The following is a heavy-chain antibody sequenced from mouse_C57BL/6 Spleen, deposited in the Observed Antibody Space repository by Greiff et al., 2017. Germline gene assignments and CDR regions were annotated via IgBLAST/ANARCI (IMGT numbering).Heavy chain of an antibody. J-gene: IGHJ2*01. Sequence: QVQLKQPGAELVRPGSSVKLSCKASGYTFTSYWMHWVKQRPIQGLEWIGNIDPSDSETHYNQKFKDKATLTVDKSSSTAYMQLSSLTAEDSAVYYCAATVVADYWGQGTTLTVSS. D-gene: IGHD1-1*01. CDR2: IDPSDSET. V-gene: IGHV1-52*01. CDR3: AATVVADY. CDR1: GYTFTSYW.